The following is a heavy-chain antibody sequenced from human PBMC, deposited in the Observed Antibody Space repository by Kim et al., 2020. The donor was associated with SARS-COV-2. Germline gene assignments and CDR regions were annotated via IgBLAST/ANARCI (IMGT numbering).Heavy chain of an antibody. J-gene: IGHJ4*02. CDR3: ARDGSIAAAGPVDY. D-gene: IGHD6-13*01. CDR2: INHSGST. V-gene: IGHV4-34*01. CDR1: GGSFSGYY. Sequence: SETLSLTCAVYGGSFSGYYWSWIRQPPGKGLEWIGEINHSGSTNYNPSLKSRVTISVDTSKNQFSLKLSSVTAADTAVYYCARDGSIAAAGPVDYWGQGTLVTVSS.